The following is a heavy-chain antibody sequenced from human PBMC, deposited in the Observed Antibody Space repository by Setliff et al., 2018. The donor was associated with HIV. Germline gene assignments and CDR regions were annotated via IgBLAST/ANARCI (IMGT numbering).Heavy chain of an antibody. V-gene: IGHV1-69*06. D-gene: IGHD3-10*01. CDR3: ARDLGSGRRWFDP. J-gene: IGHJ5*02. CDR1: GGTFSSYA. CDR2: ISPIIGNA. Sequence: QVSCKASGGTFSSYAITWVRQAPGQGLEWMGGISPIIGNANYAQKFQGRITITADKSTSTAYMELSSLRSEDTAVYYCARDLGSGRRWFDPWGQGTMVTVSS.